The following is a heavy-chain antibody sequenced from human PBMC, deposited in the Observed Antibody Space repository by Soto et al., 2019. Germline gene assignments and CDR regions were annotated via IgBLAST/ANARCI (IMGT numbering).Heavy chain of an antibody. D-gene: IGHD5-18*01. CDR2: IIPMFGTA. V-gene: IGHV1-69*12. Sequence: QVQLVQSGAEVKKPESSVKVSCKARGGTFSTYAISWVRQAPGQGLEWMGGIIPMFGTANYAQRFQDRVTITADDSTNTVYMELSSLRSEDTAVYFCASGIQLWLRRINNGYSGWGQGTLVTVSS. CDR3: ASGIQLWLRRINNGYSG. CDR1: GGTFSTYA. J-gene: IGHJ4*02.